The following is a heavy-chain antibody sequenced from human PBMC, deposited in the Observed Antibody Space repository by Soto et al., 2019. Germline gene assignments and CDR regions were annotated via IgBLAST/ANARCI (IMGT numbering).Heavy chain of an antibody. CDR1: GGSFSGYY. CDR3: ARKRSWFDP. CDR2: INHSGGT. J-gene: IGHJ5*02. Sequence: SETLSRTCAVYGGSFSGYYWSWIRQPPGKGLEWIGEINHSGGTNYNPSLKSRVTISVDTSKNQFSLQLSSVTAADTAVYYCARKRSWFDPWGQGTLVTVS. V-gene: IGHV4-34*01.